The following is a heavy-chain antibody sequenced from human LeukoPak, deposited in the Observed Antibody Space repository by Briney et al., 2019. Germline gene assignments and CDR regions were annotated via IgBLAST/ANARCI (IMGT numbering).Heavy chain of an antibody. CDR2: ISSSSNYI. J-gene: IGHJ4*02. CDR1: GFSFSSYS. CDR3: ARGSGSGYPDYFDY. V-gene: IGHV3-21*01. D-gene: IGHD3-22*01. Sequence: PGGSLRLSCAASGFSFSSYSMKWVRQAPGKGLEWVSSISSSSNYIYYADSVKGRFTISRDNSKNTLYLQMNSLRAEDTAVYYCARGSGSGYPDYFDYWGQGTLVTVSS.